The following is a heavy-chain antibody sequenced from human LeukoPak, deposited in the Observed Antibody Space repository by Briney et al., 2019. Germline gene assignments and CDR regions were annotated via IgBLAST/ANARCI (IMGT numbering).Heavy chain of an antibody. J-gene: IGHJ4*02. CDR1: GFTFSSYA. CDR2: ISYDGSNK. Sequence: GGSLRLSCAASGFTFSSYAMHWVRQAPGKGLGWVAVISYDGSNKYYADSVKGRFTISRDNSKNTLYLQMNSLRSEDTAVYYCARGRGGDGYNWLCYFDYWGQGTLVTVSS. D-gene: IGHD5-24*01. V-gene: IGHV3-30-3*01. CDR3: ARGRGGDGYNWLCYFDY.